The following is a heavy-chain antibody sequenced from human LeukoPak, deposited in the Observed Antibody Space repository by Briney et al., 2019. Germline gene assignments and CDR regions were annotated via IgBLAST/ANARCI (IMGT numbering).Heavy chain of an antibody. V-gene: IGHV3-21*01. CDR1: GFTFSSYS. D-gene: IGHD6-6*01. J-gene: IGHJ4*02. CDR2: ISSSSSYI. Sequence: GGSLRLSCAASGFTFSSYSMNWVRQAPGKGLEWVSSISSSSSYIYYADSVKGRFTISRDNSKNTLYLQMNSLRAEDTAVYYCAKGLGYSSSLMVDYWGQGTLVTVSS. CDR3: AKGLGYSSSLMVDY.